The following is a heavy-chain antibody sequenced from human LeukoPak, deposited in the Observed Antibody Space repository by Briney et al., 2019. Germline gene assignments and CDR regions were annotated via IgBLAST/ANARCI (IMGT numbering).Heavy chain of an antibody. Sequence: PGRSLRLSCAASGFTFSSYGMHWVRQAPGKGLEWVAVIWYDGSNKYYADSVKGRFTISRDNSKNTLYLQMNSLRAEDTAVHYCAKGLGVAVAGTHYFDYWGQGTLVTVSS. D-gene: IGHD6-19*01. J-gene: IGHJ4*02. V-gene: IGHV3-33*06. CDR3: AKGLGVAVAGTHYFDY. CDR1: GFTFSSYG. CDR2: IWYDGSNK.